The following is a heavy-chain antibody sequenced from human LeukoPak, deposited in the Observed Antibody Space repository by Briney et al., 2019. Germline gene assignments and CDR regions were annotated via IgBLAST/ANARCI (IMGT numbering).Heavy chain of an antibody. Sequence: GGSLRLSCSASGFTFRSYAMHWVRQAPGKGLEYVSGINDNGGRTHYGDSVKGRFTISRDNSKNTLYLQMSTLRPEGTAVYYFVKDGSGSYAFDYWGQGTLVTVSS. V-gene: IGHV3-64D*09. CDR1: GFTFRSYA. CDR3: VKDGSGSYAFDY. D-gene: IGHD1-26*01. J-gene: IGHJ4*02. CDR2: INDNGGRT.